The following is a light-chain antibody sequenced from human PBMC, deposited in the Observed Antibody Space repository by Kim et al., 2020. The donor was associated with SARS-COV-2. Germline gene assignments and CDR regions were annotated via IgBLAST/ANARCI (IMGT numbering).Light chain of an antibody. J-gene: IGLJ2*01. V-gene: IGLV3-19*01. CDR2: GKN. Sequence: VALGQTVRITCQGDSLRSYYATWYQQKPGQAPIVVMYGKNNRPSGIPDRFSGSSSENTASLTITGTQAGDEADYYCNSRDSNDNVLFGGGTQLTVL. CDR1: SLRSYY. CDR3: NSRDSNDNVL.